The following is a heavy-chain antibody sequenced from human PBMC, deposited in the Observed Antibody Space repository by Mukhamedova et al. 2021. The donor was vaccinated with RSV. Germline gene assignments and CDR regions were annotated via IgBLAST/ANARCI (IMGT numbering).Heavy chain of an antibody. Sequence: NWIRQSPSRGLEWLGRTYYRSKWSNDYAASVKSRIIIKADTSKNKFSLQLNSVTPEDTAVYFCARSSSDIDYWGQGTLVAVSS. CDR3: ARSSSDIDY. CDR2: TYYRSKWSN. V-gene: IGHV6-1*01. J-gene: IGHJ4*02. D-gene: IGHD6-19*01.